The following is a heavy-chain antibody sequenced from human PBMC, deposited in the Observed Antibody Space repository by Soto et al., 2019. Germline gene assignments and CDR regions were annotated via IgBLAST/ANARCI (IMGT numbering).Heavy chain of an antibody. D-gene: IGHD3-10*01. J-gene: IGHJ3*02. CDR1: GGSFSGYY. CDR3: ARGPPMVRGGNFDI. CDR2: INHSGST. Sequence: QVQLQQWGAGLLKPSETLSLTCAVYGGSFSGYYWSWIRQPPGKGLEWIGEINHSGSTNYNPSLKIRGTISVDTSKNQCSLELSSVTAADTAVYYCARGPPMVRGGNFDIWGQGTMVTVSS. V-gene: IGHV4-34*01.